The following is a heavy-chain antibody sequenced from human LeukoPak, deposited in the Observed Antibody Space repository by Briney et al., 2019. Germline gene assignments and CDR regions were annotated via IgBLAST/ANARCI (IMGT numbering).Heavy chain of an antibody. CDR3: AKGYCSGGSCADFDY. D-gene: IGHD2-15*01. Sequence: GESLKISCKGSGYSFTSYWIGWVRQMPGKGLEWMGIIYPGDSDTRYSPSFQGQVTISADKSISTAYLQWSSLKASDTAVYYCAKGYCSGGSCADFDYWGQGTLVTVSS. CDR2: IYPGDSDT. CDR1: GYSFTSYW. V-gene: IGHV5-51*01. J-gene: IGHJ4*02.